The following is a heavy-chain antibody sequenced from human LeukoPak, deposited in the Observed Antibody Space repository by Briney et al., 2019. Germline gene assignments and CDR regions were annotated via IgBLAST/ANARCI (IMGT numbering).Heavy chain of an antibody. CDR3: ARSYYYDSSGSEPLDY. J-gene: IGHJ4*02. Sequence: ASVKVSCKASGYTFTSYAMHWVRQAPGQRLEWMGWINAGNGNTKYSQKLQGRVTMTTDTSTSTAYMELRSLRSDDTAVYYCARSYYYDSSGSEPLDYWGQGTLVTVSS. V-gene: IGHV1-3*01. CDR2: INAGNGNT. D-gene: IGHD3-22*01. CDR1: GYTFTSYA.